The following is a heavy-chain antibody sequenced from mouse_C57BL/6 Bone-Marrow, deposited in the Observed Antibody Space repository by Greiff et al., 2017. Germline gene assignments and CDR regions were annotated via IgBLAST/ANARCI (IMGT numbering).Heavy chain of an antibody. Sequence: VQLQQSGAELVRPGASVKLSCTASGFNIKDDYMHWVKQRPEQGLEWIGWIDPENGDTESASKFQGKATITADTSSNTAYLQLSSLTSEDTAVYYCTTDGYYGFAYWGQGTLVTVSA. J-gene: IGHJ3*01. CDR1: GFNIKDDY. D-gene: IGHD2-3*01. V-gene: IGHV14-4*01. CDR3: TTDGYYGFAY. CDR2: IDPENGDT.